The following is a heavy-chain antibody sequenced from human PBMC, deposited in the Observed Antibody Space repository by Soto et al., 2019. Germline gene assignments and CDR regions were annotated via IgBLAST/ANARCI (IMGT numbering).Heavy chain of an antibody. J-gene: IGHJ4*02. Sequence: SETLSLTCTVSGGSISSSSYYWGWIRQPPGKGLEWIGSIYYSGSTYYNPSLKSRVTISVDTSKNQFSLKLSSVTAADTAVYYCARHLSRYYFDYWGQGTLVTVSS. CDR3: ARHLSRYYFDY. CDR2: IYYSGST. V-gene: IGHV4-39*01. CDR1: GGSISSSSYY.